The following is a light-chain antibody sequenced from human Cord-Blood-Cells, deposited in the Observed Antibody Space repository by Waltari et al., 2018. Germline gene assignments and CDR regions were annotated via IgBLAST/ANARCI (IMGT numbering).Light chain of an antibody. Sequence: ELVLTQSPATLSSSPGERATLSCRASQSVSSYLAWYQQKPGQSPRLLIYDASNSATGIPARFSGSGSGTDFTLTISSLDPEDFAVYYCQQRSNWPPITFGQGTRLEIK. J-gene: IGKJ5*01. CDR1: QSVSSY. CDR3: QQRSNWPPIT. V-gene: IGKV3-11*01. CDR2: DAS.